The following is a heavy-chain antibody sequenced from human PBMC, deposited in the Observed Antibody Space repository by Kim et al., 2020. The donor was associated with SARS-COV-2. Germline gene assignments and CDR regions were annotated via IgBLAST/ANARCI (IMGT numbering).Heavy chain of an antibody. D-gene: IGHD3-3*01. J-gene: IGHJ4*02. CDR2: IYPGDSDT. V-gene: IGHV5-51*01. CDR1: GYSFTSYW. CDR3: ARGLRFLEWYAGS. Sequence: GESLKISCKGSGYSFTSYWIGWVLQMPGKGLEWMGIIYPGDSDTRYSPSFQGQVTISADKSSSTAYLQWSSLKASYTAMYYCARGLRFLEWYAGSWGQGTLVTVSS.